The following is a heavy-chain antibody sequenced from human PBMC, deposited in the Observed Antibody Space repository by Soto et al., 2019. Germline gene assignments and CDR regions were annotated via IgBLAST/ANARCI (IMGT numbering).Heavy chain of an antibody. D-gene: IGHD3-22*01. CDR3: AKDTTLYYDSSTPDY. CDR2: ISYDGSNK. CDR1: GFTFSSYG. Sequence: GGSLRLSCAASGFTFSSYGMHWVRQAPGKGLEWVAVISYDGSNKYYADSVKGRVTISRDNSKNTLYLQMNSLRAEDTAVYYCAKDTTLYYDSSTPDYWGQGTLVTVSS. J-gene: IGHJ4*02. V-gene: IGHV3-30*18.